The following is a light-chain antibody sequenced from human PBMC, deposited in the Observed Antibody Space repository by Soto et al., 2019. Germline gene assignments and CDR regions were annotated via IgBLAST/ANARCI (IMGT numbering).Light chain of an antibody. CDR2: AAY. Sequence: DIQMTESPSSLSASVGDRVTITCRASQNIRNYLNWYQQTPGKAPKLLIYAAYTLQTGVPSRFSGSESGADFTLTISSLQPEDFATYFCQQSSSTPYTFGQGTKLEIK. V-gene: IGKV1-39*01. CDR3: QQSSSTPYT. J-gene: IGKJ2*01. CDR1: QNIRNY.